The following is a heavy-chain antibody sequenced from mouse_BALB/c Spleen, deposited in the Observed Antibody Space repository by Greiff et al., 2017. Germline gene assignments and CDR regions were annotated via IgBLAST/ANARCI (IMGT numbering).Heavy chain of an antibody. D-gene: IGHD1-1*01. CDR2: IYPSDSYT. CDR3: TSYDYGGY. J-gene: IGHJ3*01. CDR1: GYTFTSYW. Sequence: VQLQQPGAELVRPGASVKLSCKASGYTFTSYWINWVKQRPGQGLEWIGNIYPSDSYTNYNQKFKDKATLTVDKSSSTAYMQLSSPTSEDSAVYYCTSYDYGGYWGQGTLVTVSA. V-gene: IGHV1-69*02.